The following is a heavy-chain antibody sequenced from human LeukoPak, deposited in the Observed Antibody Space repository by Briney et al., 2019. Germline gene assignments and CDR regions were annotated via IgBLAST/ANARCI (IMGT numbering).Heavy chain of an antibody. Sequence: GGSLRLSCAASGFTFSSYGMHWVRQAPGKGLEWVAVISYDGSNNSYADSVQGRFTISRDNSKNTLYLQMNSLRAEGTAVYYCAKDDVGYSGYTFLDDWGQGTLVTVSS. D-gene: IGHD5-12*01. CDR3: AKDDVGYSGYTFLDD. CDR2: ISYDGSNN. V-gene: IGHV3-30*18. CDR1: GFTFSSYG. J-gene: IGHJ4*02.